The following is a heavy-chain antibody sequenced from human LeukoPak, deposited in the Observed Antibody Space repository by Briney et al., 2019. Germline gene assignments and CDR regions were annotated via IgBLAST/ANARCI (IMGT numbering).Heavy chain of an antibody. D-gene: IGHD1-26*01. Sequence: PGGSLRLSCVASEFIFRNYAMTWVRQAPGKGLEWVSTIRHNGEITYFEDSVKGRFIISRDNTKNTLYLHMNSLRAEDTAVYFCAKDAGPSGEGATPADWGQGTLVTVSS. CDR2: IRHNGEIT. CDR3: AKDAGPSGEGATPAD. J-gene: IGHJ4*02. CDR1: EFIFRNYA. V-gene: IGHV3-23*01.